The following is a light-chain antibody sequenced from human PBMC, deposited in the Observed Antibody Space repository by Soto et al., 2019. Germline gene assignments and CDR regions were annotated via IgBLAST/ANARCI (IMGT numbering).Light chain of an antibody. J-gene: IGKJ1*01. CDR3: QEANSFPPWT. V-gene: IGKV1-12*01. CDR2: AAS. CDR1: QGISRW. Sequence: DIPMTQSPSSVSASVGDRVTITCRASQGISRWLAWYQQKPGKAPKLLIYAASSLQSGVPSRFSGSGSGTDFTLTISSLQPEDFATYYCQEANSFPPWTFGQGTRVEIK.